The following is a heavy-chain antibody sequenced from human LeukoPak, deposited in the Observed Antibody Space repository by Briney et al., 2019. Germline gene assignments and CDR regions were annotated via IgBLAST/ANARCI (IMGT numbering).Heavy chain of an antibody. J-gene: IGHJ4*02. D-gene: IGHD4-23*01. Sequence: PSETLSLTCTVSGGSISSSSYYWGWIRQPPGKGLEWIGSIYYSGSTYYNPSLKSRVTISVDTSKNLFSLKLSSVTAADAAVYYCARLFGNSDFDYWGQGTLVTVSS. V-gene: IGHV4-39*01. CDR3: ARLFGNSDFDY. CDR1: GGSISSSSYY. CDR2: IYYSGST.